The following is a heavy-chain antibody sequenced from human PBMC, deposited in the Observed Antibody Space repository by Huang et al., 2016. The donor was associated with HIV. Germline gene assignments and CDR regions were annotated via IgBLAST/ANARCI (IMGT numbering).Heavy chain of an antibody. D-gene: IGHD3-22*01. CDR1: GGTFRNYA. V-gene: IGHV1-69*13. J-gene: IGHJ2*01. CDR3: ASKDYYYDSSGYYASYWYFDL. CDR2: SIPIFGTA. Sequence: QVQLVQSGAEVKKPGSSVKVSCKASGGTFRNYALSWVRQAPGQGLEWMGGSIPIFGTANYAQKFQGRVSITADESTSTAYMELSSLRSEDTAVYYCASKDYYYDSSGYYASYWYFDLWGRGTLVTVSS.